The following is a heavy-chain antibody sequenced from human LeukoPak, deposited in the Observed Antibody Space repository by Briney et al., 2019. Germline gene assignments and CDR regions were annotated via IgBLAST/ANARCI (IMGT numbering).Heavy chain of an antibody. CDR3: ARGGVYRPNYYYYYGMDV. Sequence: GGSLRLSCAASGFTFSSYEMNRVRQAPGKGLEWVSYISSSGSTIYYADSVKGRFTISRDNAKSSLYLQMNSLRAEDTAVYYCARGGVYRPNYYYYYGMDVWGQGTTVTVSS. V-gene: IGHV3-48*03. J-gene: IGHJ6*02. CDR2: ISSSGSTI. CDR1: GFTFSSYE. D-gene: IGHD1-26*01.